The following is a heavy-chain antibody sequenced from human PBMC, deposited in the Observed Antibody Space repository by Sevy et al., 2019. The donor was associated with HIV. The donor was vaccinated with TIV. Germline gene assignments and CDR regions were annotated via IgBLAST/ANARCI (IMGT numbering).Heavy chain of an antibody. D-gene: IGHD2-2*01. CDR1: GYTFTSYD. CDR3: ARAMGGYCSSTSCRNWFDP. Sequence: ASVKVSCKASGYTFTSYDISWVRQAPGQGLEWMGWISAYNGNKNYAQRLQSRVTMTTDTSTTTAYMELRSLRSDDTAVYYCARAMGGYCSSTSCRNWFDPWGQGTQVTVSS. V-gene: IGHV1-18*04. J-gene: IGHJ5*02. CDR2: ISAYNGNK.